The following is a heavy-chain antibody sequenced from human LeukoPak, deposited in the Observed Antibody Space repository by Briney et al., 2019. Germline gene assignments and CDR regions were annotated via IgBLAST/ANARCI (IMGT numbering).Heavy chain of an antibody. J-gene: IGHJ4*02. V-gene: IGHV4-61*02. CDR1: GGSISSGSYY. CDR2: IYTSGST. D-gene: IGHD3-10*01. CDR3: ASRCISSGSYLCYYFDY. Sequence: SETLSLTCTVSGGSISSGSYYWSWIRQPAGKGLEWIGRIYTSGSTNYNPSLKSRVTISVDTSKNQFSLKLSSVTAADTAVYYCASRCISSGSYLCYYFDYWGQGTLVTVSS.